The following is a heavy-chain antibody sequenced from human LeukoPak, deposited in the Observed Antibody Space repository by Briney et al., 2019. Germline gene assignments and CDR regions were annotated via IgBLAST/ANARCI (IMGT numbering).Heavy chain of an antibody. J-gene: IGHJ4*02. V-gene: IGHV3-23*01. CDR3: AKDFGVAVTAIPSY. D-gene: IGHD2-21*02. CDR1: GFTFSSYA. Sequence: GGSLRLSCAASGFTFSSYAMSWVRQAPGKGLEWVSAISGRGGSTYYADSVKGRFTISRDNSKNTLSLQMNSLRSEDTAVYYCAKDFGVAVTAIPSYWGQGTLVTVSS. CDR2: ISGRGGST.